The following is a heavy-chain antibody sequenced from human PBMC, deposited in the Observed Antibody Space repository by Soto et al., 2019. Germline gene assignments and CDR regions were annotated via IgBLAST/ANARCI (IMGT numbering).Heavy chain of an antibody. D-gene: IGHD2-15*01. V-gene: IGHV1-46*01. CDR2: INPSGGST. J-gene: IGHJ5*02. CDR1: GYTFSIQY. Sequence: ASVKVSCTASGYTFSIQYMNWVRQAPGQGLEWMGIINPSGGSTSSAQKFQGRLTLTRDISTSTFYMELSSLRSEDTAVYYCARDGDCSGGSCSTNYWFDPWGQGTLVTVSS. CDR3: ARDGDCSGGSCSTNYWFDP.